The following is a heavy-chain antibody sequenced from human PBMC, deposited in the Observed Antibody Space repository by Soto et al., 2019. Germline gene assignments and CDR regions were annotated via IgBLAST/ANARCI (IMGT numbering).Heavy chain of an antibody. V-gene: IGHV3-23*01. D-gene: IGHD2-15*01. Sequence: PGGSLRLSCAASGFTFSSYAMSWVRQAPGKGLEWVSAISGSGGSTYYADSVKGRFTISRDNSKNTLYLQMNSLRAEDTAVYYCAKPERDGGKSSYFDYWGQGTLVTVSS. J-gene: IGHJ4*02. CDR3: AKPERDGGKSSYFDY. CDR1: GFTFSSYA. CDR2: ISGSGGST.